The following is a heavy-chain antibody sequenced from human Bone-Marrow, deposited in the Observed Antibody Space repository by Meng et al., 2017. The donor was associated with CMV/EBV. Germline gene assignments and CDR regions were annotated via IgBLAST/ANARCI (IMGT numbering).Heavy chain of an antibody. D-gene: IGHD3-3*01. CDR2: ISSSGSTI. J-gene: IGHJ6*02. Sequence: GGSLRLSCAASVFTFSSYEMNWVRQAPGKGLEWVSYISSSGSTIYYADSVRGRFTISRDNAKNSLYLQMNSLRAEDTAVYYCARDREFMKGCLEWVPVYYGMDVWGQGTTVTVSS. V-gene: IGHV3-48*03. CDR1: VFTFSSYE. CDR3: ARDREFMKGCLEWVPVYYGMDV.